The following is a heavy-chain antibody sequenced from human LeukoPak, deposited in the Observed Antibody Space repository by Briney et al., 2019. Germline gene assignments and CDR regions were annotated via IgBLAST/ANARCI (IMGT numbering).Heavy chain of an antibody. Sequence: PGGSLRLSCAASGFTFSSYEMNWVRQAPGKGLEWVAVISSDGSNKYYADSVKGRFTISRDNSKNTLYLQMNSLRAEDTALYYCAKGSPSTLGFDYWGQGTLVTVSS. CDR1: GFTFSSYE. D-gene: IGHD1-26*01. CDR3: AKGSPSTLGFDY. CDR2: ISSDGSNK. J-gene: IGHJ4*02. V-gene: IGHV3-30*18.